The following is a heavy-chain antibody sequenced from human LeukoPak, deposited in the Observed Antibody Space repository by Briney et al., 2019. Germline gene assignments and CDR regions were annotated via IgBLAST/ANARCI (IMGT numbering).Heavy chain of an antibody. CDR1: GFTFSSYA. CDR2: ISGSGGST. V-gene: IGHV3-23*01. D-gene: IGHD5-12*01. CDR3: AKDEAKIVATPLDY. Sequence: GGSLRLSCAASGFTFSSYAMSWVRQAPGKGREWGSAISGSGGSTYYADSVKGRFTISRDNSKNTLYLQMNSLRAEDTAVYYCAKDEAKIVATPLDYWGQGTLVTVSS. J-gene: IGHJ4*02.